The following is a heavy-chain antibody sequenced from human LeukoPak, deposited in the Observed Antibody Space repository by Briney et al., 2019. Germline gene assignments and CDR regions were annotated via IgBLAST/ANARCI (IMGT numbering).Heavy chain of an antibody. D-gene: IGHD6-19*01. CDR3: ARSSYPYYFDY. Sequence: PGGSLRLSCAASGFTFSSYSMNWVRQAPGKGLEWVSSISSSSSYIYYADSVEGRFTISRDNARNTLYLQMNSLRAEDTAVYYCARSSYPYYFDYWGQGTLVTVSS. CDR2: ISSSSSYI. CDR1: GFTFSSYS. V-gene: IGHV3-21*01. J-gene: IGHJ4*02.